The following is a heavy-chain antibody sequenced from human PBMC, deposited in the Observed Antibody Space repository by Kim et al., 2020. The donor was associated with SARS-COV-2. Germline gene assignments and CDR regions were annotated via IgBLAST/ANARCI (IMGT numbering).Heavy chain of an antibody. V-gene: IGHV3-53*01. CDR2: IYLVGST. CDR3: ARDLRRSSIDYHFGMDV. CDR1: GFSVADTY. J-gene: IGHJ6*02. Sequence: GGSLRLSCSASGFSVADTYINWVRQAPGGGLEWIAVIYLVGSTYFADSVKGRFTISRDESTNTVYLEMNSLRVEDTSVYYCARDLRRSSIDYHFGMDVWGPGTTVTVSS. D-gene: IGHD3-16*02.